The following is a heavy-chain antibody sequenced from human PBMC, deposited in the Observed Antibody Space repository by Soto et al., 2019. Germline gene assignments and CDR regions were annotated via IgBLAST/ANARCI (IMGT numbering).Heavy chain of an antibody. Sequence: DVRLAESGGGLVQPEGSLRLSCTTSGFSFASFAMTWVRQAPGKGLEWVATISGRDGKTYYADSVKGRFSISRDTSRNTLYLQMNSLRADDTAIYYCAKWSYLDYWGQGTRVTVSS. D-gene: IGHD3-3*01. CDR1: GFSFASFA. CDR2: ISGRDGKT. V-gene: IGHV3-23*04. CDR3: AKWSYLDY. J-gene: IGHJ4*02.